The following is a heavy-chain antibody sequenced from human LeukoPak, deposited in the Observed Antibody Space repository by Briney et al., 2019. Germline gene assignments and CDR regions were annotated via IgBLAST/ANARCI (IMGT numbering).Heavy chain of an antibody. V-gene: IGHV5-51*01. J-gene: IGHJ4*02. CDR1: GCSFTSYW. Sequence: GESLKISCKGSGCSFTSYWIGWVRQMPGKGLEWMGIIYPGDSDTRYSPSFQGQVTISADKSISTAYLQWSSLKASDTAMYYCARLDYYDSSGYYYRFEFDYWGQGTLVTVSS. CDR3: ARLDYYDSSGYYYRFEFDY. D-gene: IGHD3-22*01. CDR2: IYPGDSDT.